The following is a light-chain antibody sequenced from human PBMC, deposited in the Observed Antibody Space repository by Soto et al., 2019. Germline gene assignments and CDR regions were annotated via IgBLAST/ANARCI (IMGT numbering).Light chain of an antibody. CDR1: QSISSW. Sequence: DLHMTKTPSTLSAAVGDRVTITCRASQSISSWLAWYQQKAGKAPKLLIYKASSLESGVPSRFSGSGSGTEFTLTISSLQPDDFATDYCQQYNTHWTPAQRAKVDI. J-gene: IGKJ1*01. CDR3: QQYNTHWT. CDR2: KAS. V-gene: IGKV1-5*03.